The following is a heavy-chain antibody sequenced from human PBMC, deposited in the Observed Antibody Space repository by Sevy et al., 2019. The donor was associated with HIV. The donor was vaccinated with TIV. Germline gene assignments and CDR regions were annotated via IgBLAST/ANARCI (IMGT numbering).Heavy chain of an antibody. V-gene: IGHV1-24*01. CDR2: FDPEDGET. J-gene: IGHJ6*02. CDR3: ATEDITMIPYGLDV. Sequence: ASVKVSCKVSGYTLTELSMHWVRQPPGKGREWMGRFDPEDGETIYAQKFLGRLTMTEDTSTDTAYMDLSSLGSEDTAVYYCATEDITMIPYGLDVWGQGTTVTVSS. CDR1: GYTLTELS. D-gene: IGHD3-22*01.